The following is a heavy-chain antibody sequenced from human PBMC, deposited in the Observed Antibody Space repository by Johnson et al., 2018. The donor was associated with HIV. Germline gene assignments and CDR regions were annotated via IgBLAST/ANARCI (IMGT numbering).Heavy chain of an antibody. J-gene: IGHJ3*02. V-gene: IGHV3-NL1*01. CDR3: AKGLYYGGSGDYAFDM. CDR1: GFIFSSYA. Sequence: QVQLVESGGGLVQPGGSLRLSCAASGFIFSSYAMHWVRQGPGKSLEWVSGIDTAGNTYYADSVKGRFTISRDNSKNTVYLQMSGLRVEDTAVYYCAKGLYYGGSGDYAFDMWGQGTMVTVSS. D-gene: IGHD2-21*01. CDR2: IDTAGNT.